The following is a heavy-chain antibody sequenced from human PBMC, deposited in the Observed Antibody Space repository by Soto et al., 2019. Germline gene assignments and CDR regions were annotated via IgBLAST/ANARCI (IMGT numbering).Heavy chain of an antibody. J-gene: IGHJ6*02. Sequence: SETLSLTCTVSGGSIGSSDYYWAWIRQPPGKGLEWIGSMLYSGLTYYNPSLKSRVTLSVDTSKNQFSVRLNSVTASDTAVYYCAPLSVSLSGPYGIHVWGQGTTVTVSS. D-gene: IGHD2-15*01. CDR3: APLSVSLSGPYGIHV. V-gene: IGHV4-39*01. CDR2: MLYSGLT. CDR1: GGSIGSSDYY.